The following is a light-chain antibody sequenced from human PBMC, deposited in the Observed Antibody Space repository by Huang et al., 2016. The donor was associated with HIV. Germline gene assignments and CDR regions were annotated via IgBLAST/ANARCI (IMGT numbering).Light chain of an antibody. J-gene: IGKJ5*01. CDR2: DAS. CDR3: QQRSTWPRSIT. V-gene: IGKV3-11*01. Sequence: EIVLTQSPATLSLSPGERATVSCRASQNINDFLAWYQQTPGQPPRLLIYDASTRASGSQARFSGNGSGTHCTRRISSREPEDFAIYYCQQRSTWPRSITFGQGTRLEI. CDR1: QNINDF.